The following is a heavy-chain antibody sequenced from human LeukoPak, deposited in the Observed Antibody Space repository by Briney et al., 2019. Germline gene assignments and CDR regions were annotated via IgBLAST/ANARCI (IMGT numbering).Heavy chain of an antibody. CDR2: IRGSGSPI. J-gene: IGHJ4*02. Sequence: GGSLRLSCAASGFTFSSYEMNWVRQAPGKGLEWVSYIRGSGSPIYYADSVKGRFTISRDNAKNSLFLQMNSLRAEDTAVYYCARDPGGSANIDYWGQGTLVTVSS. D-gene: IGHD1-26*01. CDR3: ARDPGGSANIDY. CDR1: GFTFSSYE. V-gene: IGHV3-48*03.